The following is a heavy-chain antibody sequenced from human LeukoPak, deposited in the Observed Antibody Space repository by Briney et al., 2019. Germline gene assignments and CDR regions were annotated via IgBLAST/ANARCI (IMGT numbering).Heavy chain of an antibody. D-gene: IGHD2-2*01. CDR1: GYTFTSYG. J-gene: IGHJ3*02. V-gene: IGHV1-18*01. CDR3: ASPSTCSSTSCLYSGSYYFAFDI. CDR2: ISAYNGNT. Sequence: ASVKVSCKASGYTFTSYGISWVRQAPGQGLEWMGWISAYNGNTNYAQKLQGRVTMTTDTSTSTAYMELRSLRSDDTAVYYCASPSTCSSTSCLYSGSYYFAFDIWGQGTMVTVSS.